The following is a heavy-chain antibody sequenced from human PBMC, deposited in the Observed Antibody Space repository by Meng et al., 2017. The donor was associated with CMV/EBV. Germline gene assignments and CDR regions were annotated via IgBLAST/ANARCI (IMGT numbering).Heavy chain of an antibody. Sequence: SGPTLVKPTQTVTLTCTFSGFSLSTSGGGVGWIRPPPGKALEWLALIYWNDDKRYSPSLKSRLTIIKDTSKNQVVLTMTNMDPVDTATYYCAHNGELLYYYYGMDVWGQGTTDTVSS. CDR1: GFSLSTSGGG. CDR2: IYWNDDK. CDR3: AHNGELLYYYYGMDV. V-gene: IGHV2-5*01. J-gene: IGHJ6*02. D-gene: IGHD1-26*01.